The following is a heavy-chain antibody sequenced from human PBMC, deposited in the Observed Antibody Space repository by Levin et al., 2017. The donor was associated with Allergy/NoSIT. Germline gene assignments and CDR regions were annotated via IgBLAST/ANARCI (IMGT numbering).Heavy chain of an antibody. V-gene: IGHV1-69*01. CDR1: GGTFSSYA. CDR3: ARGVLTADPFSHEYYFDY. J-gene: IGHJ4*02. Sequence: HGESLKISCKASGGTFSSYAISWVRQAPGQGLEWMGGIIPIFGTANYAQKFQGRVTITADESTSTAYMELSSLRSEDTAVYYCARGVLTADPFSHEYYFDYWGQGTLVTVSS. D-gene: IGHD3-16*01. CDR2: IIPIFGTA.